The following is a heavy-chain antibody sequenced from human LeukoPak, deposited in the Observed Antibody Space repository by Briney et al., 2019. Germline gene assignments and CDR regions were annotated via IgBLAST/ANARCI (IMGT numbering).Heavy chain of an antibody. V-gene: IGHV3-33*01. Sequence: GGSLRLSCAASGFTFSSYGMHWVRQAPGKGLEWVAVIWYDGSNKYCADSVKGRFTISRDNSKNTLYLQMNSLRAEDTAVYYCARTPTTAGMDVWGQGTTVTVSS. J-gene: IGHJ6*02. CDR2: IWYDGSNK. CDR1: GFTFSSYG. D-gene: IGHD4-17*01. CDR3: ARTPTTAGMDV.